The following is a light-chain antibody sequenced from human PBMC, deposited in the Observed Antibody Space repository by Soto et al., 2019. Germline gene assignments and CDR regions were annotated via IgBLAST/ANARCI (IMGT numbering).Light chain of an antibody. J-gene: IGKJ1*01. Sequence: EIVMTQSPATLSVSPGERATLSCRVSLSMSTHLAWYQKKPGQAPRLLIYGVSTRATGIPARFSGSGSGTEFTLTISSLQSEDFAVYYCHQYHLWPWTFGQGTRVEI. CDR2: GVS. V-gene: IGKV3D-15*01. CDR3: HQYHLWPWT. CDR1: LSMSTH.